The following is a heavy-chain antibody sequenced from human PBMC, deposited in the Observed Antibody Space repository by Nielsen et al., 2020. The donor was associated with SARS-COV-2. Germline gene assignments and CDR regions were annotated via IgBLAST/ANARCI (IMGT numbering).Heavy chain of an antibody. CDR1: GFTFTSYG. D-gene: IGHD6-25*01. CDR2: ISYDGRVK. CDR3: ARDQDGGAATSNWYFDL. Sequence: GGSLRLSCAASGFTFTSYGMHWVRQAPGKGLEWVTFISYDGRVKYYADSVKGRFTVSRDNAENSLYLQMNSLRDEDTAVYYWARDQDGGAATSNWYFDLWGRGTLVIVSS. J-gene: IGHJ2*01. V-gene: IGHV3-30*12.